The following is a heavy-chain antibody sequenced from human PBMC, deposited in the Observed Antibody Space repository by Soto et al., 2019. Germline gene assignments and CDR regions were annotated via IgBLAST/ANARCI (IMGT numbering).Heavy chain of an antibody. J-gene: IGHJ4*02. CDR1: GFTFSNYY. CDR3: AKEERGPVFDY. CDR2: VNLDGSEK. V-gene: IGHV3-7*04. Sequence: VQLVESGGGLVQPGGSLRLSCAASGFTFSNYYMSWVRQAPGKGLEWVANVNLDGSEKYYVDSVKGRFTISRDNAKNSLYLQMNSLRAEDTAVYYCAKEERGPVFDYWGQGTLVTVSS. D-gene: IGHD1-1*01.